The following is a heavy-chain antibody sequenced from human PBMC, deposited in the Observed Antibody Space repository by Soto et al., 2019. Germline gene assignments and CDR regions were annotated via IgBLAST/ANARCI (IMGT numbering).Heavy chain of an antibody. V-gene: IGHV3-23*01. CDR1: GGNFSSYA. CDR3: AKARSASHYYDSSGSPGYFDY. Sequence: CGSLRLSCAAAGGNFSSYAVSWVRQAPRKGLEWVSAISGSGGSTYYADSVKGRFTISRDNSRNTLYLQMNSLRAEDTAVYYCAKARSASHYYDSSGSPGYFDYWGQGTLVTVSS. J-gene: IGHJ4*02. D-gene: IGHD3-22*01. CDR2: ISGSGGST.